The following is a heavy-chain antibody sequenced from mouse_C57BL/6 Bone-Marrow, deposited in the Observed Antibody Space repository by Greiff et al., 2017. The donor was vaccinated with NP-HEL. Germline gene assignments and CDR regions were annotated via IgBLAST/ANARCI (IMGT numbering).Heavy chain of an antibody. CDR1: GYSFTGYY. Sequence: VQLKESGPELVKPGASVKISCKASGYSFTGYYMNWVKQSPEKSLEWIGEINPSTGGTTYNQKFKAKATLTVDKSYSPAYMQLKSLTSEDSAVYYCARHGYGSRRAMDYWGQGTSVTVSS. CDR3: ARHGYGSRRAMDY. CDR2: INPSTGGT. D-gene: IGHD1-1*01. V-gene: IGHV1-42*01. J-gene: IGHJ4*01.